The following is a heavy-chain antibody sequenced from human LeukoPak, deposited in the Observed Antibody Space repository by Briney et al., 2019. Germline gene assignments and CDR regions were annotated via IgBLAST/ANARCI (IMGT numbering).Heavy chain of an antibody. CDR1: GGSISSYY. V-gene: IGHV4-59*01. Sequence: SETLSLTCTVSGGSISSYYWSWIRQPPGKGLEWIGYIYYSGSTNYNPSLQSRITISVDTSKNQFSLKLSSVTAADTAVYYCARALAAAGSRAVDYWGQGTLVTVSS. CDR2: IYYSGST. CDR3: ARALAAAGSRAVDY. J-gene: IGHJ4*02. D-gene: IGHD6-13*01.